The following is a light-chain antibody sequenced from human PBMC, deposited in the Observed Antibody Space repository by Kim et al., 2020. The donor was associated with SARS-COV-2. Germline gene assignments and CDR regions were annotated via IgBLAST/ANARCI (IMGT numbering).Light chain of an antibody. J-gene: IGKJ1*01. CDR2: GAT. V-gene: IGKV3-15*01. CDR1: QSVYS. CDR3: QQYNYWPWT. Sequence: EIVMTQSPATVSVSPGERVILSCRASQSVYSLAWYQQKPGQTPRLVIHGATTRATGFPDRFSGSGSGTEFTLSISSLQSEDSAVYYCQQYNYWPWTFGQGTKVDIK.